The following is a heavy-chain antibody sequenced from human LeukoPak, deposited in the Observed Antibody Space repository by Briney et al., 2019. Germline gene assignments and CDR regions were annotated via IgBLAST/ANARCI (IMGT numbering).Heavy chain of an antibody. V-gene: IGHV1-69*05. D-gene: IGHD3-9*01. CDR3: ARGGSYDIRGGGLDY. CDR1: GGTFSSYA. J-gene: IGHJ4*02. Sequence: SVKVSCKASGGTFSSYAISWVRQAPGQGLEWMGRIIPIFGTANYARKFQGRVTITTDESTSTAYMELSSLRSEDTAVYYCARGGSYDIRGGGLDYWGQGTLVTVSS. CDR2: IIPIFGTA.